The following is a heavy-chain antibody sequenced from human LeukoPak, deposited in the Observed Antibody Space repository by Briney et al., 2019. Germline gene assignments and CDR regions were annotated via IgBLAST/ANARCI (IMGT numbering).Heavy chain of an antibody. V-gene: IGHV4-4*07. CDR2: IYTRGST. CDR1: GGSINNYY. D-gene: IGHD2-15*01. J-gene: IGHJ3*02. CDR3: ARGRYCSADICSGGDAFDI. Sequence: SETLSLTCTVSGGSINNYYWSWIRQPAGKGLEWIGCIYTRGSTNYNPSLKSRVTMSVDTSKNQFSLKLSSVTAADTAVYYCARGRYCSADICSGGDAFDIWGQGTMVSVSS.